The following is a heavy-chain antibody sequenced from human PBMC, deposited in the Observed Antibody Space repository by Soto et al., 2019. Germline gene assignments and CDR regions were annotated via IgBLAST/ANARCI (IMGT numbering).Heavy chain of an antibody. Sequence: PSETLSLTRAVSGGSISSGGYSWSWIRQPPGKGLEWIGYIYHSGTTYYNPSLKSRVTISVDRSKNQFSLKLSSVTAADTAVYYCARRWGRTFDYWGQGILVTVSS. CDR1: GGSISSGGYS. V-gene: IGHV4-30-2*01. J-gene: IGHJ4*02. CDR2: IYHSGTT. CDR3: ARRWGRTFDY. D-gene: IGHD7-27*01.